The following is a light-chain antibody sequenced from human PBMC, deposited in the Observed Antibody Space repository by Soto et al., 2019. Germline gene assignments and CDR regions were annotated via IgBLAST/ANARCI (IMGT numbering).Light chain of an antibody. Sequence: DIQMTQSPSSLSASVGDRVTITCRASQSISTYLIWYQQKPGKAPKLLIYATSSLQSGVPSRFSGSGSGTDFTLTISSLQPEDFATYYCQRSYSTPPGTFGQGTKV. V-gene: IGKV1-39*01. CDR2: ATS. CDR1: QSISTY. J-gene: IGKJ1*01. CDR3: QRSYSTPPGT.